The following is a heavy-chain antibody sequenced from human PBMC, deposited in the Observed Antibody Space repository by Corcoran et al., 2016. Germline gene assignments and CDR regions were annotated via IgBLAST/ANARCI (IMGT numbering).Heavy chain of an antibody. D-gene: IGHD6-6*01. CDR1: GFSLSTSGVG. J-gene: IGHJ4*01. CDR2: IYWNDDK. CDR3: ARAARLDYFDY. V-gene: IGHV2-5*01. Sequence: QITLKESGPTLVKPTQTLTLNCTFSGFSLSTSGVGVGCIGQPQGKALAWLALIYWNDDKRYSPSLKSRLTITKDTSKNQVVLTMTNMDPVDTATYYCARAARLDYFDYWGHGTLFTFSS.